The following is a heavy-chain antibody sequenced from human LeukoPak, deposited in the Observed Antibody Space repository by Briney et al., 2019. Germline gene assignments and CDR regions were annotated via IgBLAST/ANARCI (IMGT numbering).Heavy chain of an antibody. D-gene: IGHD6-19*01. V-gene: IGHV4-34*01. J-gene: IGHJ4*02. CDR3: ARHKVTVAGTPFDY. CDR1: GGSFSGYY. Sequence: SETLSLTCAVYGGSFSGYYWSWIRQPPGKGLEWIGEINHSGSTNYNPSLKSRVTISVDTSKNQFSLKLSSVTAADTAVYYCARHKVTVAGTPFDYWGQGTLVTVSS. CDR2: INHSGST.